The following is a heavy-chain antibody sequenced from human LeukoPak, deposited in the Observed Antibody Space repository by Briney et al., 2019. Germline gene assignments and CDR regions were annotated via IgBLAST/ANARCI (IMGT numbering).Heavy chain of an antibody. CDR3: ARERGYGNGDYYYFYMDV. D-gene: IGHD2-15*01. Sequence: GASVKVSCKASGYTFISYHIYWVRQAPGQGLEWMGSINPGGGSTKYTQKFRGRVSMTRDMSTSTVYMELSSLRSEDTAVYYCARERGYGNGDYYYFYMDVWAKGPRSPSP. V-gene: IGHV1-46*01. J-gene: IGHJ6*03. CDR1: GYTFISYH. CDR2: INPGGGST.